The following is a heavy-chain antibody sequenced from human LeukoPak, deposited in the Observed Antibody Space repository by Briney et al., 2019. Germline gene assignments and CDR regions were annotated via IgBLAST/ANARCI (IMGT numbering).Heavy chain of an antibody. CDR1: GYTFTGCY. D-gene: IGHD4-17*01. Sequence: ASVKVSCKASGYTFTGCYMHWVRQAPGQGLEWMGWINPNSGGTNYAQKFQGRVTMTRDTSISTAYMELSRLRSDDTAVYYCARPVYGDYDSYYYYMDVWAKGTTVTVSS. CDR3: ARPVYGDYDSYYYYMDV. CDR2: INPNSGGT. J-gene: IGHJ6*03. V-gene: IGHV1-2*02.